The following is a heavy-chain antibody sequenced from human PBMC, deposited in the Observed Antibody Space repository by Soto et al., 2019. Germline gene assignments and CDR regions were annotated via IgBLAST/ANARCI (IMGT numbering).Heavy chain of an antibody. CDR2: ISAYNGNT. CDR3: ARDRNIAIFGVVMDFDY. Sequence: AAVKVSCKASGYTFTSYGISCVRQSPVRGREWMGWISAYNGNTNYAQKLQGRVTMTTDTSTSTAYMELRSLRSDDTAVYYCARDRNIAIFGVVMDFDYWGQGTLVTVSS. V-gene: IGHV1-18*01. D-gene: IGHD3-3*01. J-gene: IGHJ4*02. CDR1: GYTFTSYG.